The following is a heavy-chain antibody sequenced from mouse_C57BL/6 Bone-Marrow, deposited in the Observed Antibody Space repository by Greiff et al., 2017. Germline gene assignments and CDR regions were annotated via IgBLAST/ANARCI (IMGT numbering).Heavy chain of an antibody. Sequence: VQLQQSVAELVRPGASVKLSCTASGFNIKNTYMHWVKQRPEQGLEWIGRIDPANGNTKYAPKFQGKATITADPTSNTAYLQLSSLTSEDTAIYYCARLYYGRNYAMDYWGQGTSVTVSS. CDR3: ARLYYGRNYAMDY. CDR2: IDPANGNT. D-gene: IGHD1-1*01. V-gene: IGHV14-3*01. J-gene: IGHJ4*01. CDR1: GFNIKNTY.